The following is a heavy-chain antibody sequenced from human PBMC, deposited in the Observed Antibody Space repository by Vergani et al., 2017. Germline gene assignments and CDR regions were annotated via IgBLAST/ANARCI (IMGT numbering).Heavy chain of an antibody. CDR2: IIPIFGTA. V-gene: IGHV1-69*01. J-gene: IGHJ6*03. D-gene: IGHD2-2*03. CDR1: GYTFTSYG. CDR3: ARDLGYCSSTSCYSRYRTTYYYYYMDV. Sequence: QVQLVQSGAEVKKPGSSVKVSCKASGYTFTSYGISWVRQAPGQGLEWMGGIIPIFGTANYAQKFQGRVTITADESTSTAYMELSSLRSEDTAVYYCARDLGYCSSTSCYSRYRTTYYYYYMDVWGKGTTVTVSS.